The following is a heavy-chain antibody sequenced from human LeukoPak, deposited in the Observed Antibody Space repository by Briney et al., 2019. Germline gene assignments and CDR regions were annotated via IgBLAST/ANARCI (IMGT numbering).Heavy chain of an antibody. D-gene: IGHD1-14*01. CDR1: GGSISSGSYY. CDR3: ARDLPGQYGFDI. V-gene: IGHV4-61*02. J-gene: IGHJ3*02. Sequence: SETLSLTCIVSGGSISSGSYYWSWIRQPAGKGLEWIGRVFTSGSTDYNPSFKSRVTISVDTSKKQVSLRLSSVTAADTAVYYCARDLPGQYGFDIWGQGTMVTVSS. CDR2: VFTSGST.